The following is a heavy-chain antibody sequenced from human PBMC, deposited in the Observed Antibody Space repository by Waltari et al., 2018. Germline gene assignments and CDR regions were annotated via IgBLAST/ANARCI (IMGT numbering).Heavy chain of an antibody. CDR1: TSYW. CDR3: ARLQYSSSWLPGWFDP. D-gene: IGHD6-13*01. J-gene: IGHJ5*02. V-gene: IGHV5-51*01. CDR2: IYPGDSDT. Sequence: TSYWIGWVRQMPGKGLEWMGIIYPGDSDTRYSPSFQGQVTISADKSISTAYLQWSSLKASDTAMYYCARLQYSSSWLPGWFDPWGQGTLVTVSS.